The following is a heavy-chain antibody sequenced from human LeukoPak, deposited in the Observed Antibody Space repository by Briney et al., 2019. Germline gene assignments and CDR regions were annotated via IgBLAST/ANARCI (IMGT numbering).Heavy chain of an antibody. V-gene: IGHV4-61*02. D-gene: IGHD6-13*01. CDR1: GGSISSGSYY. CDR3: ARGPSSSWYLFFDY. CDR2: IYTSGST. Sequence: SETLSLTCTVSGGSISSGSYYWSWIRQPAGKGLEWIGRIYTSGSTNYNPSLKSRVTISVDTSKNQFSLKLSSVTAVDTAVYYCARGPSSSWYLFFDYWGQGTLVTVSS. J-gene: IGHJ4*02.